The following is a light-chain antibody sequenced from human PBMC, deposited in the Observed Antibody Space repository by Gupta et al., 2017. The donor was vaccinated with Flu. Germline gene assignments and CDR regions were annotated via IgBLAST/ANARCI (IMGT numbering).Light chain of an antibody. CDR3: QQNDNSPFT. CDR2: DVS. Sequence: DIVLTQSPATLSVSPGETATLSCRASQSVSSGYLTWDQQKPGQAPRLLIYDVSSRATGIPGRFSGSGSGTDFTLTISRLEPEDFAVYFCQQNDNSPFTFGHGTKVDFK. J-gene: IGKJ3*01. V-gene: IGKV3-20*01. CDR1: QSVSSGY.